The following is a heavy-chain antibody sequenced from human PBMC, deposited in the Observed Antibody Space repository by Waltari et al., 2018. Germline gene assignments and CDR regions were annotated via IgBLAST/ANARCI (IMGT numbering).Heavy chain of an antibody. V-gene: IGHV3-21*01. CDR3: ASVPPDYDFWSGYSYYFDY. CDR1: GFTFSSYS. Sequence: EVQLVESGGGLVKPGGSLRLSCAASGFTFSSYSMNWVRQAPGQGLEWVSSISSSSSYIYYADSVKGRFTISRDNAKNSLYLQMNSLRAEDTAVYYCASVPPDYDFWSGYSYYFDYWGQGTLVTVSS. CDR2: ISSSSSYI. J-gene: IGHJ4*02. D-gene: IGHD3-3*01.